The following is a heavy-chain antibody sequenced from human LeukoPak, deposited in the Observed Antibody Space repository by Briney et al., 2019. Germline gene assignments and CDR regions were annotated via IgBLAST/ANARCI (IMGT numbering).Heavy chain of an antibody. J-gene: IGHJ4*02. CDR2: IYYSGST. CDR1: GGSISSYY. Sequence: SSETLSLTCTVSGGSISSYYWSWIRQPPGKGLEWIGYIYYSGSTNYNPSLKSRVTISVDTSKNQFSLKLSSVTAADTAVYYCAGTPSDPYYDFWSGYRSVDYWGQGTLVTVSS. V-gene: IGHV4-59*01. CDR3: AGTPSDPYYDFWSGYRSVDY. D-gene: IGHD3-3*01.